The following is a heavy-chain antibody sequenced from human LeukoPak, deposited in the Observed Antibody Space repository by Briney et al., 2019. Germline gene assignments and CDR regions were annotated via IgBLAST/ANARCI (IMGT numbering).Heavy chain of an antibody. V-gene: IGHV4-59*01. Sequence: PSETLSLTCTVSGGSISSYYWSWIRQPPGKGLEWIRYIYYSGSTNYNPSLKSRVTISVDTSKNQFSLKLSSVTAADTAVYYCARGGDGYNPIDYWGQGTLVTVSS. CDR1: GGSISSYY. D-gene: IGHD5-24*01. CDR3: ARGGDGYNPIDY. J-gene: IGHJ4*02. CDR2: IYYSGST.